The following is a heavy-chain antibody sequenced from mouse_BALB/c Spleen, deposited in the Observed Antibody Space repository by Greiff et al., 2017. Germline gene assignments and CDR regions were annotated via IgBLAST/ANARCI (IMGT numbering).Heavy chain of an antibody. CDR1: GFDFSRYW. J-gene: IGHJ3*01. D-gene: IGHD2-4*01. Sequence: EVKLMESGGGLVQPGGSLKLSCAASGFDFSRYWMSWVRQAPGKGLEWIGEINPDSSTINYTPSLKDKFIISRDNAKNTLYLQMSKVRSEDTALYYCASPYDYDGAWFAYWGQGTLVTVSA. CDR2: INPDSSTI. V-gene: IGHV4-1*02. CDR3: ASPYDYDGAWFAY.